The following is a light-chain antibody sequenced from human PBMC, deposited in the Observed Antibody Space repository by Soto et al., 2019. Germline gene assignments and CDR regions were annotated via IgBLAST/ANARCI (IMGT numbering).Light chain of an antibody. CDR2: GAS. J-gene: IGKJ5*01. Sequence: EIVLTQSPATLSVSPGERATLSCRASQSVSIKLAWYQQKPGQAPRLLMSGASSRASGVPVRFSGSGSGTDFTLTISRLEPEDFALYYCQQYGGSPITFGLGTRLEIK. CDR3: QQYGGSPIT. V-gene: IGKV3-20*01. CDR1: QSVSIK.